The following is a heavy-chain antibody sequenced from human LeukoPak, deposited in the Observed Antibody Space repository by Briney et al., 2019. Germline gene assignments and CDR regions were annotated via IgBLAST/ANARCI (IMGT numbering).Heavy chain of an antibody. V-gene: IGHV3-23*01. D-gene: IGHD2-21*02. CDR2: ISGGGDIT. CDR3: VREDTPATANY. CDR1: GFNFANHA. Sequence: GGSLRLSCAASGFNFANHAMSWVRQTPGKGLEWVSAISGGGDITYYADSVTGRFPISRDNSKDTLFLQMHSLRPGDTAVYYCVREDTPATANYWGQGTLVTISS. J-gene: IGHJ4*02.